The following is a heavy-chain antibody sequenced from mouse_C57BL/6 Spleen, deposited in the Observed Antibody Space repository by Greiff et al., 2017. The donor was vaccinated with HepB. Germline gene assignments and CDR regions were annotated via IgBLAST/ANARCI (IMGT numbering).Heavy chain of an antibody. D-gene: IGHD2-13*01. CDR1: GYTFTDYN. V-gene: IGHV1-22*01. J-gene: IGHJ1*03. CDR3: ARGGDWTDWYFDV. CDR2: INPNNGGT. Sequence: VQLQQSGPELVKPGASVKMSCKASGYTFTDYNMHWVKQSHGKSLEWIGYINPNNGGTSYNQKFKGKATLTVNKSSSTAYMELRSRTAEDSAVYCGARGGDWTDWYFDVWGTGTAVTVSS.